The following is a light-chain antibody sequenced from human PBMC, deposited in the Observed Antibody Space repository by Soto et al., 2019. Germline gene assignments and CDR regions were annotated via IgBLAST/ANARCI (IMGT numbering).Light chain of an antibody. V-gene: IGLV1-47*01. CDR2: RNN. J-gene: IGLJ1*01. CDR3: AAWDDSLSAFYV. CDR1: SSNIESNY. Sequence: QSVLTQPPSASGTPGQRVTISCSGSSSNIESNYVYWYQQLPGTAPKLLIYRNNQRPSGVPDRFSGSKSGTSASLAISGLRSEDEADYYCAAWDDSLSAFYVFGTGTKLTVL.